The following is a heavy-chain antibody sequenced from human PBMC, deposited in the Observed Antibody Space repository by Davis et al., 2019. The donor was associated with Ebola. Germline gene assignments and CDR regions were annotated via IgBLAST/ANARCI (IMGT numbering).Heavy chain of an antibody. CDR1: GFIFSKFA. V-gene: IGHV3-23*01. CDR3: AKGGRIRSPGIGDK. D-gene: IGHD3-10*01. CDR2: TSVDGT. J-gene: IGHJ4*02. Sequence: GESLKISCAASGFIFSKFAMSWVRQAPGKGLEWVSITSVDGTSYADSVTGRFTIARDNSRNTLYLQMNSLRAEDTALYYCAKGGRIRSPGIGDKWGQGTLVTVSS.